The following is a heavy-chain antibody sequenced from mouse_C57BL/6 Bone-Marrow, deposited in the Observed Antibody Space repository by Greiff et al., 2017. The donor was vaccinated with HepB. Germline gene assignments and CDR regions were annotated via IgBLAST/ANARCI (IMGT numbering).Heavy chain of an antibody. J-gene: IGHJ3*01. CDR1: GFSFNTYA. CDR2: IRSKSNNYAT. Sequence: EVQVVESGGGLVQPKGSLKLSCAASGFSFNTYAMNWVRQAPGKGLEWVARIRSKSNNYATYYADSVKDRFTISRDDSESMLYLQMNNLKTEDTAMYYCVRRDYGSSYGFAYWGQGTLVTVSA. CDR3: VRRDYGSSYGFAY. D-gene: IGHD1-1*01. V-gene: IGHV10-1*01.